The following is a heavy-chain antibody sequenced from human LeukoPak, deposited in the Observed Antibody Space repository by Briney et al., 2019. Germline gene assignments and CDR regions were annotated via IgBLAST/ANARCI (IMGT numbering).Heavy chain of an antibody. D-gene: IGHD2-21*01. J-gene: IGHJ4*02. CDR1: GYTFTSYD. CDR3: ARGNIVTTSSRY. V-gene: IGHV1-8*01. Sequence: GASVKVSCKASGYTFTSYDINWVRQATGQGLEWMGWMNPNSGNTGYAQKFQGRVTMTRNTSISTAYMELSSLRSEDTAVYYCARGNIVTTSSRYWGQGTLVTVSS. CDR2: MNPNSGNT.